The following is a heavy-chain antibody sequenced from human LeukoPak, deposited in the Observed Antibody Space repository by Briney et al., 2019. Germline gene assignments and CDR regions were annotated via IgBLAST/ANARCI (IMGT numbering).Heavy chain of an antibody. CDR1: GGSFSGYY. CDR2: ISHSGST. Sequence: SETLSLTCAVYGGSFSGYYWSWIRQPPGKGLEWIGEISHSGSTNYNPSLKSRVTISVDTSKNQFSLKLSSVTAADTAVYYCARGLGYSYGFTYYYYGMDVWGQGTTVTVSS. CDR3: ARGLGYSYGFTYYYYGMDV. D-gene: IGHD5-18*01. V-gene: IGHV4-34*01. J-gene: IGHJ6*02.